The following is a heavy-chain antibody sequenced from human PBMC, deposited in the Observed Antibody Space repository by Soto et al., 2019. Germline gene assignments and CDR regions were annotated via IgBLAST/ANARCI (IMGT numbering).Heavy chain of an antibody. CDR1: GFTFSSYA. V-gene: IGHV3-23*01. D-gene: IGHD6-13*01. Sequence: EVQLLESGGGLVQPGGSLRLSCAASGFTFSSYAMSWVRQAPGKGLEWVSAISGRGGSTYYADSVKGRFTISRDNSMNTLYLQMNSLRAEDTAVYYCAKQRSWYQNWFDPWGQGTLVTVSS. CDR3: AKQRSWYQNWFDP. CDR2: ISGRGGST. J-gene: IGHJ5*02.